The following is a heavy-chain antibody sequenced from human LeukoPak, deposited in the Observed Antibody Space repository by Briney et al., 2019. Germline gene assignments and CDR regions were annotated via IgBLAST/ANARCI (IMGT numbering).Heavy chain of an antibody. CDR2: INPSGGGT. CDR3: ARDRSYDASGSPEYYFDF. J-gene: IGHJ4*02. Sequence: ASVKVSCTASGYTFISYHMHWVRQAPGQGLEWMGIINPSGGGTSKAQKFQGRVAMKSDMSTSTVYMELSSLRSEDTAVYYCARDRSYDASGSPEYYFDFWGQGTLVTVSS. CDR1: GYTFISYH. V-gene: IGHV1-46*01. D-gene: IGHD3-10*01.